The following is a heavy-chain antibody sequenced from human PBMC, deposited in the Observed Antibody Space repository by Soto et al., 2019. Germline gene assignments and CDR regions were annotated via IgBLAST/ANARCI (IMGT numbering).Heavy chain of an antibody. Sequence: QVQLQESGPGLVKPSETLSLTCTVPGGSVYIGTYYWSWIRQPPGKGLEWIGFIHYSGSTNYKPSLKSRVTISVDTSKNQFSLKLTSVNAADTAVYYCTRGGDAYKKGHWGQGTLVTVSS. V-gene: IGHV4-61*01. CDR1: GGSVYIGTYY. CDR2: IHYSGST. CDR3: TRGGDAYKKGH. J-gene: IGHJ4*02. D-gene: IGHD2-21*01.